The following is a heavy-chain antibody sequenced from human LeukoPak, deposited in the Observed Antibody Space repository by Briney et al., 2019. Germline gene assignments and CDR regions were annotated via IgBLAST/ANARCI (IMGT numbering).Heavy chain of an antibody. D-gene: IGHD1-14*01. V-gene: IGHV3-7*01. CDR1: GFTFHHYS. J-gene: IGHJ4*02. CDR3: ARNNPSGVWSFDY. CDR2: IKQDGSEI. Sequence: GGSLRLSCAASGFTFHHYSMHWVRQAPGKGLEWVANIKQDGSEISYVDSVKGRFTISRDNAKNSLYLQMNSLRAEDTAVYYCARNNPSGVWSFDYWGQGTLVTVSS.